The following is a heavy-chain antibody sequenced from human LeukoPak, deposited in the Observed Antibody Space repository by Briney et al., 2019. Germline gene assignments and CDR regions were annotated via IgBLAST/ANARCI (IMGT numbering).Heavy chain of an antibody. CDR1: GFTFSSYA. D-gene: IGHD3-22*01. CDR3: ASGDYYDSSAE. J-gene: IGHJ4*02. CDR2: ISYDGSNK. Sequence: GGSLRLSCAASGFTFSSYAMHWVRQAPGKGLEWVAVISYDGSNKYYADSVKGRFTISRDNSKNTLYLQMNSLRAEDTAVYYCASGDYYDSSAEWGRGTLVTVSS. V-gene: IGHV3-30*01.